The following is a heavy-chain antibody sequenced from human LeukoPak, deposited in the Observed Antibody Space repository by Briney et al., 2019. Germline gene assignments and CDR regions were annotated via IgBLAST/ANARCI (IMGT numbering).Heavy chain of an antibody. J-gene: IGHJ6*02. CDR1: GGSFSGYY. V-gene: IGHV4-34*01. CDR2: INHSGST. Sequence: PSETLSLTCAVYGGSFSGYYWSWIRQPPGKGLEWIGEINHSGSTNYNPSLKSRVTISVDTSKNQFSLKLSSVTAADTAVYYCARLLGYCSSTSCFVIDYYYYGMDVWGQGTTVTVSS. CDR3: ARLLGYCSSTSCFVIDYYYYGMDV. D-gene: IGHD2-2*01.